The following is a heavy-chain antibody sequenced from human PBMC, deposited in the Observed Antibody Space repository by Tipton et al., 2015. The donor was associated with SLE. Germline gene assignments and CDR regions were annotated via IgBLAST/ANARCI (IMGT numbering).Heavy chain of an antibody. CDR3: ARGGLRLGELGY. J-gene: IGHJ4*02. V-gene: IGHV3-23*01. D-gene: IGHD3-16*01. CDR2: ISGSGGST. CDR1: GFTFSSYA. Sequence: SLRLSCAASGFTFSSYAMSWVRQAPGKGLEWVSAISGSGGSTYYADSVKGRFTISRDNAKNSLYLQMNSLRAEDTAVYYCARGGLRLGELGYWGQGTLVTVSS.